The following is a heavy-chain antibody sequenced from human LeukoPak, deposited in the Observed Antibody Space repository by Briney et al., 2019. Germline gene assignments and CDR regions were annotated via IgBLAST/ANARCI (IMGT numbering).Heavy chain of an antibody. CDR2: INAGDGNT. CDR1: GYTFTTYA. CDR3: ARGPAPLRFLEWLPDY. Sequence: GASVKVSCKASGYTFTTYAMHWVRQAPGQRLEWMGWINAGDGNTKYSQRFQGRVTITRNTSISTAYMELSSLRSEDTAVYYCARGPAPLRFLEWLPDYWGQGTLVTVSS. J-gene: IGHJ4*02. D-gene: IGHD3-3*01. V-gene: IGHV1-3*01.